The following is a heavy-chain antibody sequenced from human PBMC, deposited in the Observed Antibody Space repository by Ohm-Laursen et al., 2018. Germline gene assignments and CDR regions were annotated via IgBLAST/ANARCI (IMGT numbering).Heavy chain of an antibody. V-gene: IGHV3-30*03. CDR3: ARDSSQHLYYNYGMDV. J-gene: IGHJ6*02. CDR2: ISYDGGNK. D-gene: IGHD2-2*01. Sequence: SLRLSCSASGFTLRDHGMHWVRQAPGKGLEWVSLISYDGGNKYYIDSVKGRFAISRDNSRNTVTLQMDNLRVGDTGIYFCARDSSQHLYYNYGMDVWGQGTTVTVPS. CDR1: GFTLRDHG.